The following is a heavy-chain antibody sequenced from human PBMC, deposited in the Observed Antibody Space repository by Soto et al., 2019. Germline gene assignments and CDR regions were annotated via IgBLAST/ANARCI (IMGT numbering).Heavy chain of an antibody. CDR3: ARGPLSTASSYFFDY. CDR1: GGSISSYY. V-gene: IGHV4-59*01. Sequence: SETLSLTCTVSGGSISSYYWSWIRQPPGKGLEWIGYIYYSGSTNYNPSLKSRVTISVDTSKNQFSLKLSSVTAADTAVYYCARGPLSTASSYFFDYWGQGTLVTVSS. J-gene: IGHJ4*02. CDR2: IYYSGST.